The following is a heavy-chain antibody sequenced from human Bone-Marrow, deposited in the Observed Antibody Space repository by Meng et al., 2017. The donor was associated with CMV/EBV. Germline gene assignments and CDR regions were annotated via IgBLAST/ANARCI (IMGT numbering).Heavy chain of an antibody. CDR2: INSGGYIK. CDR1: GFTFSGHS. CDR3: LKVESYCNHAKCSKGWLGP. V-gene: IGHV3-48*04. J-gene: IGHJ5*02. Sequence: GGSLRLSCAASGFTFSGHSMNWVRQAPGKGLEWLSYINSGGYIKLYADSVKGRFTISRDNAANSLYLQMNSLRVEDTAVYYCLKVESYCNHAKCSKGWLGPWGQGTPVTVSS. D-gene: IGHD2/OR15-2a*01.